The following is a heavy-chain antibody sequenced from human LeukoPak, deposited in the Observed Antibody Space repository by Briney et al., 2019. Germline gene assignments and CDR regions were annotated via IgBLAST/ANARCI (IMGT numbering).Heavy chain of an antibody. Sequence: SETLSLTCTVSGGSISSSSYYWGWIRQPPGKGLEWIGSIYYSGSTYYNPSLKSRVTISVDTSKNQFSLKLSSVTAADTAVYYCARHWATVTTFYVDFGWFDPWGQGTLVPVSS. CDR2: IYYSGST. CDR1: GGSISSSSYY. V-gene: IGHV4-39*01. CDR3: ARHWATVTTFYVDFGWFDP. J-gene: IGHJ5*02. D-gene: IGHD4-17*01.